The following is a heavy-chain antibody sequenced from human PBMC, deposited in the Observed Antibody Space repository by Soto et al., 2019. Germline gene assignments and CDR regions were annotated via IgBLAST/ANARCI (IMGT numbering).Heavy chain of an antibody. J-gene: IGHJ4*02. CDR1: GFTFSSYG. D-gene: IGHD5-12*01. CDR3: ARENLGGYDYYDY. CDR2: IWYDGSNK. Sequence: QVQLVESGGGVVQPGRSLRLSCAASGFTFSSYGMHWVRQAPGKGLEWVAVIWYDGSNKYYADSVKGRFTISRDNSKNTLYLQMNSLRAEDTAVYYCARENLGGYDYYDYWGQGTLVTVSS. V-gene: IGHV3-33*01.